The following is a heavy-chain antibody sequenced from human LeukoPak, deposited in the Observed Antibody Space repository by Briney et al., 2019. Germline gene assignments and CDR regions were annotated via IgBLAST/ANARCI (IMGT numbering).Heavy chain of an antibody. D-gene: IGHD6-19*01. V-gene: IGHV4-34*01. CDR1: GGSFSGYY. J-gene: IGHJ4*02. CDR3: ARDQWLIYFDY. CDR2: INHSGST. Sequence: SETLSLTCAVYGGSFSGYYWSWIRQPPGKRLEWIGEINHSGSTSYNPSLKSRVTISVDTSKNQFSLKLSSVTAADTAVYYCARDQWLIYFDYWGQGTLVTVSS.